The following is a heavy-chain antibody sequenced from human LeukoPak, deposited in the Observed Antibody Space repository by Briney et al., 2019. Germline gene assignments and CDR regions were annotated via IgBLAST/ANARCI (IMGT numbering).Heavy chain of an antibody. D-gene: IGHD3-22*01. CDR1: GGSISSGDYY. CDR2: IYYSGST. CDR3: ARGTAGYDSSGYYAGELDY. Sequence: SETLSLTCTVSGGSISSGDYYWSWIRQPPGKGLEWIGYIYYSGSTYYNPSLKSRVTISVDTSNNQFSLKLSSVTAADTAVYYCARGTAGYDSSGYYAGELDYWGQGTLVTVSS. J-gene: IGHJ4*02. V-gene: IGHV4-30-4*01.